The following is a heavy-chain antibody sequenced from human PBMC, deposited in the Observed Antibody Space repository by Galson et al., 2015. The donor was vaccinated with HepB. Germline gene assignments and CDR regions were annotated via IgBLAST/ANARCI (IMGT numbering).Heavy chain of an antibody. CDR2: INPNSGGT. Sequence: SVKVSCKASGNTFADNYIHWVRQAPGQGLEWMGRINPNSGGTTYPKMFQGRVTMTRDTSISTAYMELSRLTSDDTAVYYYAREPVLRFLESYFDYWGQGTLVTVSS. CDR3: AREPVLRFLESYFDY. D-gene: IGHD3-3*01. V-gene: IGHV1-2*06. J-gene: IGHJ4*02. CDR1: GNTFADNY.